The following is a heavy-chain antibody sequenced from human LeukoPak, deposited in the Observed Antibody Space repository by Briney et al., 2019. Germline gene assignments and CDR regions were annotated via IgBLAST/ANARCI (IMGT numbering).Heavy chain of an antibody. D-gene: IGHD1-1*01. CDR3: AKGRWSPDY. J-gene: IGHJ4*01. CDR1: GFTFSSYS. V-gene: IGHV3-23*01. Sequence: GGSLRLSCAASGFTFSSYSMNWVRQAPGKGLEWVSLISDRGGNTYYTDSVKGRFTISRDNSKNSLYLQMNSLRADDTAVYYCAKGRWSPDYWGQGTLVTVSS. CDR2: ISDRGGNT.